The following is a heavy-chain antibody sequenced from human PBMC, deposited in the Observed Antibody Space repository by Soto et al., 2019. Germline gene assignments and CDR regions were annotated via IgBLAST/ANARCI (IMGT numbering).Heavy chain of an antibody. Sequence: GESLKISCKGSGYNFASHWIAWVRQMPGKGLEWMGIIYPDDSDTRYSPSFQGQVIISVDKSVSTAYLQWRSLKASDTAMYYCARHGEDYSSFLNWFDSWGHGSLVASSS. CDR1: GYNFASHW. CDR3: ARHGEDYSSFLNWFDS. D-gene: IGHD6-6*01. CDR2: IYPDDSDT. V-gene: IGHV5-51*01. J-gene: IGHJ5*01.